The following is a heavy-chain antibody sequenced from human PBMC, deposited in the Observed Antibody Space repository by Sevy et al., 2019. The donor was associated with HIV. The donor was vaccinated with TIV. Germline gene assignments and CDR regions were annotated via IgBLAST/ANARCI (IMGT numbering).Heavy chain of an antibody. V-gene: IGHV3-7*03. CDR1: GFTFSSYW. Sequence: GGSLRLSCAASGFTFSSYWMSWVRQAPGKGLEWVANIKQDGSEKYYVDSVKGRFIISRDNAKNSLYLQMNSLRAEDTAVYYCARESLGYCSSTSCYNWFDPWGQGTLVTVSS. D-gene: IGHD2-2*01. J-gene: IGHJ5*02. CDR2: IKQDGSEK. CDR3: ARESLGYCSSTSCYNWFDP.